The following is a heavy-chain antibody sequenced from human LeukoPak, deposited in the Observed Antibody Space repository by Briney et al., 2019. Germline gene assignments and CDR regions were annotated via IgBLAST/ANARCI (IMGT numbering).Heavy chain of an antibody. CDR2: INHSGST. J-gene: IGHJ4*02. Sequence: SETLFLTCAAYGGSFSGYYWSWIRQPPGKGLEWIGEINHSGSTNYNPSLKSRVTISVDTSKNQFSLKLSSVTAADTAVYYCARAAYSYVDYWGQGTLVTVSS. CDR1: GGSFSGYY. CDR3: ARAAYSYVDY. D-gene: IGHD5-18*01. V-gene: IGHV4-34*01.